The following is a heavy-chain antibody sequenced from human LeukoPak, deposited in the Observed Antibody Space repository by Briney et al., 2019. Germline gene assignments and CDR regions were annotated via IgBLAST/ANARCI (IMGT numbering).Heavy chain of an antibody. V-gene: IGHV3-48*01. CDR1: GFTFSSYS. D-gene: IGHD6-19*01. CDR2: ISSSSSTI. J-gene: IGHJ4*02. Sequence: SGGSLRLSCAASGFTFSSYSMNWVRQAPGKGLEWVSYISSSSSTIYYADSVKGRFTISRDNAKNSLYLQMNSLRAEDTAVYYCARDRAGPIAVAGGIDYWGQGTLVTVSS. CDR3: ARDRAGPIAVAGGIDY.